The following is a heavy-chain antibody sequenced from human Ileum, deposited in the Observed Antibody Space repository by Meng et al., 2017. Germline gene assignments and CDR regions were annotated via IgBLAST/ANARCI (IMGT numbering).Heavy chain of an antibody. J-gene: IGHJ4*02. CDR1: GGSISSSFD. D-gene: IGHD2-15*01. CDR2: IDLAGSP. Sequence: QGPLQGPGAGLVEPSGTPSLPCTVSGGSISSSFDWSWVRQSPGKGLEWIGQIDLAGSPNYNPSLESRVTISVDKSKNQFSLRLTSVTAADTAIFYCVRHGGKYFDSWGQGTLVTVSS. V-gene: IGHV4-4*02. CDR3: VRHGGKYFDS.